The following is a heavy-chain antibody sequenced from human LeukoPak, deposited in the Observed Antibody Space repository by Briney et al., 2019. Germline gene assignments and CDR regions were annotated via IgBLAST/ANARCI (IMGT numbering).Heavy chain of an antibody. Sequence: GRSLRLSCAASGFTFSSYAMHWVRQAPGKGLEWVAVISYDGSNKYYTDSVKGRFTISRDNSKNTVYLQMNSLRAEDTAVYYCARALTGTHLWYFDYWGQGTLVTVSS. D-gene: IGHD1-20*01. CDR3: ARALTGTHLWYFDY. V-gene: IGHV3-30*04. J-gene: IGHJ4*02. CDR1: GFTFSSYA. CDR2: ISYDGSNK.